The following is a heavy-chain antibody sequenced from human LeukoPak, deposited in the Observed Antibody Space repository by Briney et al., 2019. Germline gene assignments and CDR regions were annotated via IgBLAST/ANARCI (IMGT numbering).Heavy chain of an antibody. CDR2: IGTAGDT. CDR1: GFTFSSYD. CDR3: ARDLLGMRDY. J-gene: IGHJ4*02. Sequence: PGRSLRLSCAASGFTFSSYDMHWVRQATGKGLEWVSAIGTAGDTYYPGSVKGRFTISRENAKNSLYLQINSLRAEDTAVYYCARDLLGMRDYWGQGTLVTVSS. D-gene: IGHD7-27*01. V-gene: IGHV3-13*01.